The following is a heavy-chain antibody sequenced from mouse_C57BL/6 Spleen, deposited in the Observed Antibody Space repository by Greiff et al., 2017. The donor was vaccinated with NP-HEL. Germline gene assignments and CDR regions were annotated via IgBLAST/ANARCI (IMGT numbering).Heavy chain of an antibody. CDR2: INYDGSST. Sequence: EVMLVESEGGLVQPGSSMKLSCTASGFTFSDYYMAWVRQVPEKGLEWVANINYDGSSTYYLDSLKSRFIISRDNAKNILYLQMSSLKSEDTATYYCARVGLGGAMDYWGQGTSVTVSS. J-gene: IGHJ4*01. CDR1: GFTFSDYY. V-gene: IGHV5-16*01. D-gene: IGHD2-4*01. CDR3: ARVGLGGAMDY.